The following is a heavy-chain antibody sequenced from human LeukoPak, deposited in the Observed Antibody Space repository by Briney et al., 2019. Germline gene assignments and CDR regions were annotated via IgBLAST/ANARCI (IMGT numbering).Heavy chain of an antibody. J-gene: IGHJ4*02. CDR1: GGTFSSYA. CDR3: ARDGCGGDCYHDY. D-gene: IGHD2-21*02. Sequence: GASVKVSCKASGGTFSSYAISWVRQAPGQGLEWMGGIIPIFGTANYAQKFQGRVTITADESTSTAYMGLSSLRSEDTAVYYCARDGCGGDCYHDYWGQGTLVTVSS. V-gene: IGHV1-69*13. CDR2: IIPIFGTA.